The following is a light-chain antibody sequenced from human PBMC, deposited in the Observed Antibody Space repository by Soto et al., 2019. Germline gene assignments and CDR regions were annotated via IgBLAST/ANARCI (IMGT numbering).Light chain of an antibody. CDR3: QQYNSYPS. J-gene: IGKJ4*01. CDR2: KAS. Sequence: DIQMTQSPSTLSASVGDRVTITCRASQSISSWLTWYQQKPGKAPKLLIYKASSLESGVPSRFSGSGSETEFTLNISSLQPDDFATYYCQQYNSYPSFGGGTKVEIK. CDR1: QSISSW. V-gene: IGKV1-5*03.